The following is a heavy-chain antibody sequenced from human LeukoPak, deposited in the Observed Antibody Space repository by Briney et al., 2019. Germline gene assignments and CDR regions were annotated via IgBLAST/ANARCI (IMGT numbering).Heavy chain of an antibody. D-gene: IGHD5-12*01. CDR2: IYYSGST. CDR1: GGSVSSGSYY. J-gene: IGHJ4*02. V-gene: IGHV4-61*01. Sequence: SETLSLTCTVSGGSVSSGSYYWSWIRQPPGKGLEWIGYIYYSGSTNYNPSLKSRVTISVDTSKNQFSLKLSSVTAADTAVYYCARDRGGYSGYDYYFDYWGQGGLVTVSS. CDR3: ARDRGGYSGYDYYFDY.